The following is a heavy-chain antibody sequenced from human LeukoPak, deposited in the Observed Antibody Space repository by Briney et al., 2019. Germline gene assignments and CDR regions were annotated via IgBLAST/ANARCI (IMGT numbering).Heavy chain of an antibody. J-gene: IGHJ4*02. CDR2: INHSGST. V-gene: IGHV4-34*01. CDR3: ASVTYYDFWSGDTLFDY. Sequence: SETLSLTCAVYGGSFSGYYWSWIRQPPGKGLEWIGEINHSGSTNYNPSLKSRVTIAVDTSKNQFSLKLSSVTAADTAVYYCASVTYYDFWSGDTLFDYWSQGTLVTVSS. D-gene: IGHD3-3*01. CDR1: GGSFSGYY.